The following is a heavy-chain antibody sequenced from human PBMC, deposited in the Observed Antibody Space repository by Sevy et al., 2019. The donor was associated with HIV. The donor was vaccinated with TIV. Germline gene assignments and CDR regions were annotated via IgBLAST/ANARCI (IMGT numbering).Heavy chain of an antibody. Sequence: GSLRLSCAASGFTFSSYSMNWVRQAPGKGLEWVSYISSSSSTIYYADSVKGRFTISRDNAKNSLYLQMNSLRAEDTAVYYCAREDVLRFLEWLSPWDYWGQGTLVTVSS. CDR2: ISSSSSTI. CDR1: GFTFSSYS. V-gene: IGHV3-48*01. J-gene: IGHJ4*02. D-gene: IGHD3-3*01. CDR3: AREDVLRFLEWLSPWDY.